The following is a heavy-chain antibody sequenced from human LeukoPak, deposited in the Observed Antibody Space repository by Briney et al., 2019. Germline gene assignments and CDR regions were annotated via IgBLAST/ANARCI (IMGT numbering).Heavy chain of an antibody. CDR2: TYYRSKWYS. CDR3: ARDPITGDRFDY. CDR1: GDTVSSNRAA. Sequence: SQTLSLTCAISGDTVSSNRAAWNWIRQSPSRGLEWLGRTYYRSKWYSDYAPPVKSRITINPNTSKNHFSLQLNSVTPEDTAVYYCARDPITGDRFDYWGQGTLVTVSS. J-gene: IGHJ4*02. V-gene: IGHV6-1*01. D-gene: IGHD7-27*01.